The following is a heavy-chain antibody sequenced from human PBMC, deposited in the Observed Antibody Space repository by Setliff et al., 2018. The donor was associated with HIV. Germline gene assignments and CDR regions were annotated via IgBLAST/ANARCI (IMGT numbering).Heavy chain of an antibody. D-gene: IGHD6-13*01. J-gene: IGHJ4*02. CDR1: GDSINSDNFY. CDR2: IYTSGST. V-gene: IGHV4-61*02. Sequence: SETLSLTCSVSGDSINSDNFYWAWIRQPPGKGLEWIGRIYTSGSTNYNPSLKSRVTMSVDTSKNQFSLKLSSVTAADTAVYYCARDAAGTADYWGQGTLVTVSS. CDR3: ARDAAGTADY.